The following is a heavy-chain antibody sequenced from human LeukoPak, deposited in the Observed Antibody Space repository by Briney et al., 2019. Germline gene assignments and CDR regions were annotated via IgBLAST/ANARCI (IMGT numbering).Heavy chain of an antibody. CDR1: GYTFTSYY. D-gene: IGHD3-10*01. J-gene: IGHJ4*02. CDR3: ARGRITMVRGVIELDY. V-gene: IGHV1-46*03. Sequence: GSSVKVSCKASGYTFTSYYMHWVRQAPGQGLEWMGIINPSGGSTSYAQKFQGRVTMTRDTSTSTVYMELSSLRSEDTAVYYCARGRITMVRGVIELDYWGQGTLVTVSS. CDR2: INPSGGST.